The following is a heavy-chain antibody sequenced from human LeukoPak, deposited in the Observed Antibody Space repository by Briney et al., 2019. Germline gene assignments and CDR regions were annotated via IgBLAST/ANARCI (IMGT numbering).Heavy chain of an antibody. CDR1: GFSFTNNGMC. D-gene: IGHD2-2*01. CDR2: IDWDDDK. Sequence: SGPALVKPTQTLTLTCTFSGFSFTNNGMCVTWIRQPPGKALEWLARIDWDDDKYYSAPLKTRLTISKDTSKNQVVLTMTNMDPVDTATYYCARIRGTYCSSTTCSFEDFWGQGTLVTVSS. V-gene: IGHV2-70*11. CDR3: ARIRGTYCSSTTCSFEDF. J-gene: IGHJ4*02.